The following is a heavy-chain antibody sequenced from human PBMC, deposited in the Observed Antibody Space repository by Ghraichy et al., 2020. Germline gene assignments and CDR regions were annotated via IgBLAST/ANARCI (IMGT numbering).Heavy chain of an antibody. Sequence: SETLSLTCAVYGGSFSGYYWSWIRQPPGKGLEWIGEINHSGSTNYNPSLKSRVTISVDTSKNQFSLKLSSVTAADTAVYYCAREGSEDIVVVPAAPDAFDIWGQGTMVTVSS. D-gene: IGHD2-2*01. CDR2: INHSGST. J-gene: IGHJ3*02. V-gene: IGHV4-34*01. CDR1: GGSFSGYY. CDR3: AREGSEDIVVVPAAPDAFDI.